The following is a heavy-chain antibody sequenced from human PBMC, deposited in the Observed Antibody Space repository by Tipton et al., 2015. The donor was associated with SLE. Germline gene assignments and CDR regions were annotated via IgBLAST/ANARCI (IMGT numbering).Heavy chain of an antibody. J-gene: IGHJ6*03. CDR3: ARDGYCSSSNCRTSGYMDV. V-gene: IGHV4-59*01. CDR1: GGSISSYY. D-gene: IGHD2-2*01. Sequence: TLSLTCTVSGGSISSYYWSWIRQPPGKGLEWIGYIYYSGNTNYNPSLKSRVSISVDTSKSQFSLQLTSVTTADTAVYYCARDGYCSSSNCRTSGYMDVWGKGTTVNVSS. CDR2: IYYSGNT.